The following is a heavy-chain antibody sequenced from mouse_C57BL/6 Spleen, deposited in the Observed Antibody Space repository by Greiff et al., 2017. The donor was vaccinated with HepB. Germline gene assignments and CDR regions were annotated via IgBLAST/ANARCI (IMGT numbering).Heavy chain of an antibody. Sequence: VQLQQPGAELVKPGASVKLSCKASGYTFTSYWMHWVKQRPGQGLEWIGMIHPNSGSTNYNEKFKSKATLTVDKSSSTAYMQLSSLTSEDSAVYYFARSDGHYGDYAMDYWGQGTSVTVSS. CDR1: GYTFTSYW. J-gene: IGHJ4*01. V-gene: IGHV1-64*01. CDR2: IHPNSGST. CDR3: ARSDGHYGDYAMDY. D-gene: IGHD2-3*01.